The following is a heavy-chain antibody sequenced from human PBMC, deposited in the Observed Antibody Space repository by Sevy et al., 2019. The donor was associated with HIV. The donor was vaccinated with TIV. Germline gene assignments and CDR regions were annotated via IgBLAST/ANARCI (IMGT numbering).Heavy chain of an antibody. CDR3: TRQYSNFDY. CDR2: IRSKANSYAT. CDR1: GFTFSGSA. J-gene: IGHJ4*02. D-gene: IGHD4-4*01. V-gene: IGHV3-73*01. Sequence: GGSLRLSCAASGFTFSGSAMHWVRQASGKGLEWVGRIRSKANSYATAYAASVKGRFTISRDDSKNTAYLQMNSLKTEDTAVYYCTRQYSNFDYWGQGTLVTASS.